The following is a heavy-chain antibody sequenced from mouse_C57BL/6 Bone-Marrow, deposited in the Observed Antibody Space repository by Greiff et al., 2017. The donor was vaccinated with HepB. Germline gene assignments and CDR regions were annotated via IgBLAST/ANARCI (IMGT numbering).Heavy chain of an antibody. J-gene: IGHJ2*02. CDR3: AREGYGSSWNYFDY. D-gene: IGHD1-1*01. V-gene: IGHV1-81*01. CDR1: GYTFTSYG. Sequence: VQLQQSGAELARPGASVKLSCKASGYTFTSYGISWVKQRTGQGLEWIGEIYPRSGNTYYNEKFKGKATLTADKSSSTAYMELLSLTSEDSAVYFCAREGYGSSWNYFDYWGQGTSLTVSS. CDR2: IYPRSGNT.